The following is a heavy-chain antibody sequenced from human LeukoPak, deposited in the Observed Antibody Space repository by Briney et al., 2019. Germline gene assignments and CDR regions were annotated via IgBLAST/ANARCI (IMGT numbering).Heavy chain of an antibody. D-gene: IGHD3-22*01. CDR1: GGSISSYY. CDR2: IYYSGST. CDR3: ARDAFSGYYYTLDY. J-gene: IGHJ4*02. Sequence: PSETLSLTCTVSGGSISSYYWSWIRQPPGKGLEWIGYIYYSGSTNYNPSLKSRVTISVDTSKNQFSLKLSSVTAADTAVYYCARDAFSGYYYTLDYWGQGTLVTVSS. V-gene: IGHV4-59*01.